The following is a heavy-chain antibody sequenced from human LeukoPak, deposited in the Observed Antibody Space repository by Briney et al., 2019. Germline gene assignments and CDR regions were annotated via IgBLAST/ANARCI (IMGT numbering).Heavy chain of an antibody. D-gene: IGHD6-13*01. CDR3: ARVGGPSYSSSLYWFDP. J-gene: IGHJ5*02. Sequence: HAGGSLRLSCAASGFTFSSYAMHWVRQAPGKGLEWVADISYDGRNKYYADSVKGRFTISRDNSKNTQYLQMNSLRAEDTAVYYCARVGGPSYSSSLYWFDPWGQGTLVTVSS. V-gene: IGHV3-30*04. CDR2: ISYDGRNK. CDR1: GFTFSSYA.